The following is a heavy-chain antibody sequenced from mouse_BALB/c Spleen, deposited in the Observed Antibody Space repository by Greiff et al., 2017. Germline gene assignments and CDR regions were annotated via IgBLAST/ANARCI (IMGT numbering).Heavy chain of an antibody. CDR3: ARGDYRYLYAMDY. CDR2: INPSSGYT. D-gene: IGHD2-14*01. Sequence: QVQLQQSAAELARPGASVKMSCKASGYTFTSYTMHWVKQRPGQGLEWIGYINPSSGYTEYNQKFKDKTTFTVDTSSSTAYMQFNSLTSEDSAVYYCARGDYRYLYAMDYWGQGTSVTVSS. CDR1: GYTFTSYT. J-gene: IGHJ4*01. V-gene: IGHV1-4*02.